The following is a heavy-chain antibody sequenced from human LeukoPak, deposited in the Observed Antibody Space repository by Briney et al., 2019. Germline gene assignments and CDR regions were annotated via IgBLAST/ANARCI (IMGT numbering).Heavy chain of an antibody. CDR2: MNPNSGNT. Sequence: ASVKVSCKASGYTFTSYGISWVRQAPGQGLEWMGWMNPNSGNTGYAQKFQGRVTMTRNTSISTAYMELSSLRSEDTAVYYCARTGYCSGGSCYRDFDYWGQGTLVTVSS. D-gene: IGHD2-15*01. J-gene: IGHJ4*02. CDR1: GYTFTSYG. V-gene: IGHV1-8*02. CDR3: ARTGYCSGGSCYRDFDY.